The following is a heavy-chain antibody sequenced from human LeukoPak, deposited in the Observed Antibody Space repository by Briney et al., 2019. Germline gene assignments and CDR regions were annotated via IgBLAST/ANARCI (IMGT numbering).Heavy chain of an antibody. D-gene: IGHD3-22*01. CDR3: AKDISPGYYDSSGYYSFMPGY. J-gene: IGHJ4*02. CDR1: GFTFDDYA. V-gene: IGHV3-9*01. CDR2: ISWNSGSI. Sequence: PGRSLRLSCAASGFTFDDYAMDWVRQAPGKGLEWVSCISWNSGSIGYADSVKGRFTISRDNAKNSLYLQMNSLRAEDTALYYCAKDISPGYYDSSGYYSFMPGYWGQGTLVTVSS.